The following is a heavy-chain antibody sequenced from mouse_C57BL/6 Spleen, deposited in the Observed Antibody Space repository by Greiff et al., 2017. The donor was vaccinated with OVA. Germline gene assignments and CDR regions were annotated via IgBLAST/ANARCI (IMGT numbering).Heavy chain of an antibody. CDR1: GYTFTSYW. CDR2: IYPGNSDT. Sequence: EVQLQQSGTVLARPGASVKMSCKTSGYTFTSYWMHWVKQRPGQGLEWIGAIYPGNSDTSYNQKFKGKAKLTAVTSASTAYMELSSLTNEDSAVYYCTTIITTVVDVYFDYWGQGTTLTVSS. J-gene: IGHJ2*01. D-gene: IGHD1-1*01. V-gene: IGHV1-5*01. CDR3: TTIITTVVDVYFDY.